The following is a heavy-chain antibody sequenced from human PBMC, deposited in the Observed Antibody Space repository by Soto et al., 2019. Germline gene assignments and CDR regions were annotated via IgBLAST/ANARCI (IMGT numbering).Heavy chain of an antibody. CDR2: IYYSGST. J-gene: IGHJ4*02. CDR3: ARGNYDSSGYYVGSLDY. V-gene: IGHV4-59*01. Sequence: SETLSLTCTVSVGSISSYYWSWIRQPPGKGLEWIGYIYYSGSTNYNPSLKSRVTISVDTSKNQFSLKLSSVTAADTAVYYCARGNYDSSGYYVGSLDYWGQGTLVTVSS. CDR1: VGSISSYY. D-gene: IGHD3-22*01.